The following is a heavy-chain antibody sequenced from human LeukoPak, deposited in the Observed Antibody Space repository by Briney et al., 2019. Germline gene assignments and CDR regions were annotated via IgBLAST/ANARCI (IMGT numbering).Heavy chain of an antibody. CDR2: IRYDGRSN. CDR3: ARDESSSWISF. V-gene: IGHV3-30*02. CDR1: GFTFSIYG. J-gene: IGHJ4*02. Sequence: GGSLRLSCEASGFTFSIYGVHWVRQAPGKGLEWVAFIRYDGRSNYYADSVKGRFTISRDISKNTLYLQMNSLRGEDTAVYYCARDESSSWISFWGQGTLVTVSS. D-gene: IGHD6-13*01.